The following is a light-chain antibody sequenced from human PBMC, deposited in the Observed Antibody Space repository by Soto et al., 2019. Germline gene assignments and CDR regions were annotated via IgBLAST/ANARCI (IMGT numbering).Light chain of an antibody. CDR1: QTISSN. J-gene: IGKJ4*01. CDR2: GAS. V-gene: IGKV3-15*01. Sequence: EIVMTQSPATLSVSPGERASLSCRANQTISSNLAWYQQKPGQAPRLLIYGASTRATGIPARFSGSVYETEFTLSISSLEAEDFTVYFCQHYNNWLGTFGGGTNFEIK. CDR3: QHYNNWLGT.